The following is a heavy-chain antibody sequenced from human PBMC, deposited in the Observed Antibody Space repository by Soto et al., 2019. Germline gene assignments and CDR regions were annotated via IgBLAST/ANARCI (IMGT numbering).Heavy chain of an antibody. J-gene: IGHJ4*02. D-gene: IGHD2-8*02. CDR2: VTHDGTLY. Sequence: QVQLVESGGGVVQPGRSLRLSCVASGFTFSSCAMHWVRQVPGMGLEWLAVVTHDGTLYPYADSVKGRFSISRDNSRKTLYLQMNGLRPDDTAVYYCVKDRSDTWSFDYWGQGTLVTVSS. CDR1: GFTFSSCA. CDR3: VKDRSDTWSFDY. V-gene: IGHV3-30*18.